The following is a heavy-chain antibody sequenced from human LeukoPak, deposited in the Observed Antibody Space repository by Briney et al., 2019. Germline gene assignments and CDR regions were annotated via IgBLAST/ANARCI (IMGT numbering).Heavy chain of an antibody. CDR1: GDSVSRSDSY. Sequence: SETLSLTCSVSGDSVSRSDSYWDWIRLPPGKGLEWIGTIYYSGRTYYSPSLKSRVTMSVDPSNNQFSLNLRSVTAADTAVYYCARRRYYDGSGYLEWGQGTLLSVSS. J-gene: IGHJ1*01. D-gene: IGHD3-22*01. CDR3: ARRRYYDGSGYLE. V-gene: IGHV4-39*01. CDR2: IYYSGRT.